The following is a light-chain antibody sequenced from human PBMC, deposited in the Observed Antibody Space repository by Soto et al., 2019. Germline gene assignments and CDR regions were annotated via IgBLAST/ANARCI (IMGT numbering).Light chain of an antibody. V-gene: IGKV1-9*01. CDR2: SAS. Sequence: DIQLTQSPSFVSASVGDRVTITCRASQDIGNFLAWYQQKPGKAPKLLIYSASTLQSGVPSMFSGSGSAAEFSLTISSLQPEDFAAYFCQQLNNYPLTFGGGTKVDIK. CDR3: QQLNNYPLT. J-gene: IGKJ4*01. CDR1: QDIGNF.